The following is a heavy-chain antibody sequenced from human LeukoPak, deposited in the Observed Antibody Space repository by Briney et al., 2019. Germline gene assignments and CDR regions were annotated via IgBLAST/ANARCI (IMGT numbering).Heavy chain of an antibody. V-gene: IGHV3-23*01. D-gene: IGHD3-3*01. Sequence: PGGSLRLSCAASGFTFSSYAMSWVRQAPGKGLEWVSAISGSGGSTYYADSVKGRFTTSRDNSKNTLYLQMNSLRAEDTAVYYCAREGTWSITIFGVVPLDYWGQGTLVTVSS. CDR2: ISGSGGST. J-gene: IGHJ4*02. CDR3: AREGTWSITIFGVVPLDY. CDR1: GFTFSSYA.